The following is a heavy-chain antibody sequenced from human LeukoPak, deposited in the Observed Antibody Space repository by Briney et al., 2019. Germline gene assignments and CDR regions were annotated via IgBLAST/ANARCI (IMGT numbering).Heavy chain of an antibody. CDR1: RFTFSSYW. Sequence: RGSLRLSCAASRFTFSSYWMSWVRQAPGKGLEWVANIKQDGSEKYYVDSVKGRFTISRDNAKNSLYLQMNSLRAEDTAVYYCARADYDSSGYYNRQLVYFQHWGQGTLVTVSS. J-gene: IGHJ1*01. CDR3: ARADYDSSGYYNRQLVYFQH. CDR2: IKQDGSEK. D-gene: IGHD3-22*01. V-gene: IGHV3-7*01.